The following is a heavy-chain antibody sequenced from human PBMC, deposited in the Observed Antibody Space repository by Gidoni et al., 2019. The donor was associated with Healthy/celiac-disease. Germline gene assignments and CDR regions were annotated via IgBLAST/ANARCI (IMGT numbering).Heavy chain of an antibody. CDR3: ARGGSGADYYYYMDV. D-gene: IGHD3-10*01. J-gene: IGHJ6*03. CDR2: IWDDGSNK. V-gene: IGHV3-33*01. CDR1: GFTFSSYG. Sequence: QVQLVESGGGVVQPGRSLRLSCAASGFTFSSYGMHWVRQAPGKGLEGVAVIWDDGSNKYYADSVKCRFTISRDNSKNTLYLQMNSLRAEDTAVYYCARGGSGADYYYYMDVWGKGTTVTVSS.